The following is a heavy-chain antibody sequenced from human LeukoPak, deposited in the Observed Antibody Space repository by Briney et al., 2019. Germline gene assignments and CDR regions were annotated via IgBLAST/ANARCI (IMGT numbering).Heavy chain of an antibody. V-gene: IGHV4-34*01. CDR1: GGSFSGYY. CDR2: IYHSGRT. CDR3: ARAGPDYYGSGRRGTGFDP. Sequence: SETLSLTCAVYGGSFSGYYWSWIRQPPGKGLEWIGSIYHSGRTFYNPSLKSRVTISVDTSKNQFSLKLTSVTAADTAVYYCARAGPDYYGSGRRGTGFDPWGQGTLVTVSS. D-gene: IGHD3-10*01. J-gene: IGHJ5*02.